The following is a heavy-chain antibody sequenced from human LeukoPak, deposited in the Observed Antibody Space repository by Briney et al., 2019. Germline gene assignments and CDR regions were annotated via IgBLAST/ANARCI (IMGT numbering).Heavy chain of an antibody. CDR1: GFTFSSYW. CDR2: IKPDGSEE. J-gene: IGHJ4*02. CDR3: ARGCIVVVPAAHYYFDY. D-gene: IGHD2-2*01. V-gene: IGHV3-7*02. Sequence: PGGSLRLSCAASGFTFSSYWMSWVRQAPGKGLEWVANIKPDGSEEYYVDSLKGRFTISRDNAKNSMYLQMNSLRAEDTAVYYCARGCIVVVPAAHYYFDYWGQGTLVTVSS.